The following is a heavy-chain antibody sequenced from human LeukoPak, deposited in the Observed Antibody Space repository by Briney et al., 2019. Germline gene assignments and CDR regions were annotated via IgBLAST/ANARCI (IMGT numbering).Heavy chain of an antibody. V-gene: IGHV3-66*01. CDR1: GFTVSSNY. CDR2: IYSGGST. Sequence: PGGSLRLSCAASGFTVSSNYMSWVRQAPGKGLEWVSVIYSGGSTYYADSVKGRFTISRDNSKNTLYLQMNSVRAEDTAVYYCAREFPQRITMVRGVIRSPYYFDYWGQGTLVTVSS. D-gene: IGHD3-10*01. CDR3: AREFPQRITMVRGVIRSPYYFDY. J-gene: IGHJ4*02.